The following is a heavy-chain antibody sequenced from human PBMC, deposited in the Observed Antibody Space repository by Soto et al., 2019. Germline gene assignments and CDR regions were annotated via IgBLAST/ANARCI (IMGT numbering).Heavy chain of an antibody. CDR1: GYTFTSYG. CDR2: ISAYNGNT. V-gene: IGHV1-18*01. CDR3: ARDPVAVAGPPSGT. D-gene: IGHD6-19*01. J-gene: IGHJ5*02. Sequence: ASVKVSCKASGYTFTSYGISWVRQAPGQGLEWMGWISAYNGNTNYAQKLQGRVTMTTDTSTSTAYMELRSLRSGDTAVYYCARDPVAVAGPPSGTWGQGTLVTVSS.